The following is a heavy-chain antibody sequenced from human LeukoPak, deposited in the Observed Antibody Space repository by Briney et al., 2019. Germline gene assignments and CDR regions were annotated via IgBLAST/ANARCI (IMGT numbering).Heavy chain of an antibody. V-gene: IGHV1-18*01. J-gene: IGHJ4*02. CDR2: ISAYNGNT. CDR3: ARDDGFIHTYYFDY. D-gene: IGHD2-21*01. CDR1: GYTFTSYG. Sequence: ASVKVSCKASGYTFTSYGISWVRQAPGQGLEWMGWISAYNGNTNYAQKLQGRVTMTTDTSTSTAYMELRSLRSDDTAVYYCARDDGFIHTYYFDYWGQGTLVTVSS.